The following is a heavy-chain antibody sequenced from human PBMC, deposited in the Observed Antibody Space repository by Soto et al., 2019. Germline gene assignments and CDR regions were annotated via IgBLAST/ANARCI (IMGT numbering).Heavy chain of an antibody. CDR3: ARHESSGRDYDILTGYYTYYYGMDV. Sequence: LGEYLKISFKGSGYSFTSYLIVWVRQMLGKGLEWMGIIYTGDSDTRYSPSFQGQVTISADKSISTAYLQWSSLKASDTAMYYCARHESSGRDYDILTGYYTYYYGMDVWGQGTTVTVSS. CDR1: GYSFTSYL. D-gene: IGHD3-9*01. V-gene: IGHV5-51*01. J-gene: IGHJ6*02. CDR2: IYTGDSDT.